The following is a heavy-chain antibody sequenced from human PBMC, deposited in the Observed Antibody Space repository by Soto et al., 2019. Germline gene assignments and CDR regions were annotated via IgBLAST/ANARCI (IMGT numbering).Heavy chain of an antibody. CDR1: GFTFSSYG. J-gene: IGHJ4*02. CDR2: IWYDGSNK. CDR3: ARDLGAIFGVVTTSPFDY. V-gene: IGHV3-33*01. Sequence: QVQLVESGGGVVQPGRSLRLSCAASGFTFSSYGMHWVRQAPGMGLEWVAVIWYDGSNKYYADSVKGRFTISRDNSKNTLYLQMNSLRAEDTAVYYCARDLGAIFGVVTTSPFDYWGQGTLVTVSS. D-gene: IGHD3-3*01.